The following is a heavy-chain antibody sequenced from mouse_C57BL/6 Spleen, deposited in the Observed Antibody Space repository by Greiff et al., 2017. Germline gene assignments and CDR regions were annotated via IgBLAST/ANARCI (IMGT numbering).Heavy chain of an antibody. CDR1: GYTFTDYE. D-gene: IGHD3-2*02. J-gene: IGHJ3*01. CDR3: TRPAQVPFAY. CDR2: IDPETGGT. V-gene: IGHV1-15*01. Sequence: VKLQESGAELVRPGASVTLSCKASGYTFTDYEMHWVKQTPVHGLEWIGAIDPETGGTAYNQKFKGKAILTADKSSSTAYMELRSLTSEDSAVYYCTRPAQVPFAYWGQGTLVTVSA.